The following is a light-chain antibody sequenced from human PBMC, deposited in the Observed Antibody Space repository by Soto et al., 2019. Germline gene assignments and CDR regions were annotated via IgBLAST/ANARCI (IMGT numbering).Light chain of an antibody. V-gene: IGKV1-5*01. CDR3: QQSYSSPPT. CDR1: QTISNW. J-gene: IGKJ1*01. Sequence: DIQMTQSHSTLSASVGDRVTVTCRASQTISNWLAWYQQKPGKAPKLLIYDASSLQRGVPSRFSGSRSGPDFTLTISSLQPEDFATYYCQQSYSSPPTFGQGTKVDIK. CDR2: DAS.